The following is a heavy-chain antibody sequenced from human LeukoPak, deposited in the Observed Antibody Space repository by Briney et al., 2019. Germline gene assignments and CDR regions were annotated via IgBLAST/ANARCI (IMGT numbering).Heavy chain of an antibody. Sequence: PGGSLRLSCAASGFTVSSIHMVWVRQAPGKGLEWVSVTYTGGNSYYADSVKGRFIISRDISKNTLYLQMNSLRAEDTAVYYCAKEETGYSGYESRFDYWGQGTLVTVSS. CDR3: AKEETGYSGYESRFDY. D-gene: IGHD5-12*01. V-gene: IGHV3-53*05. CDR2: TYTGGNS. J-gene: IGHJ4*02. CDR1: GFTVSSIH.